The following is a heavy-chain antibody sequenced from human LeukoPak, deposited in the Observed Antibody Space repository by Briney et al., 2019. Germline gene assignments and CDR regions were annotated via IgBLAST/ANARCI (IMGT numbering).Heavy chain of an antibody. Sequence: GGSLRLSCAASGFTFSNYDMYWVRQAPGKGLEWVAFIDYDGTVKYYEDSVKGRFTISRDNSKHTVYLQMNSLRTEDTARYYCARKFVDYWGQGTLVTVSS. CDR3: ARKFVDY. CDR2: IDYDGTVK. D-gene: IGHD2-21*01. J-gene: IGHJ4*02. V-gene: IGHV3-30*02. CDR1: GFTFSNYD.